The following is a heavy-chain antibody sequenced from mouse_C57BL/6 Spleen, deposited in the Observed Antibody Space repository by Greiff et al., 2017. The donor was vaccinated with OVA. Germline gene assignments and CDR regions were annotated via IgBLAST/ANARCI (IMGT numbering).Heavy chain of an antibody. CDR2: IYPGDGDT. D-gene: IGHD3-1*01. CDR3: ARSGASYFDY. Sequence: QVQLQQSGPELVKPGASVKISCKASGYAFSSSWMNWVKQRPGKGLEWIGRIYPGDGDTNYNGKFKGKATLTADKSSSTAYMQLSSLTSEDSAVYFCARSGASYFDYWGQGTTLTVSS. CDR1: GYAFSSSW. J-gene: IGHJ2*01. V-gene: IGHV1-82*01.